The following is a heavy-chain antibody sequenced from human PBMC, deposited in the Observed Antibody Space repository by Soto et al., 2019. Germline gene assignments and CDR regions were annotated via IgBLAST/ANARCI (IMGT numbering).Heavy chain of an antibody. CDR1: GFTFSSYA. CDR3: AKYEQTVALDFDY. J-gene: IGHJ4*02. CDR2: ISGSGGST. D-gene: IGHD6-19*01. Sequence: GGSLTLACAASGFTFSSYAIGGVRQAPGKGLEWVSAISGSGGSTYYADSVKGRFTISKDNSKNTLYLQMNSLRAEDTAVYYCAKYEQTVALDFDYWGQGTLVTVSS. V-gene: IGHV3-23*01.